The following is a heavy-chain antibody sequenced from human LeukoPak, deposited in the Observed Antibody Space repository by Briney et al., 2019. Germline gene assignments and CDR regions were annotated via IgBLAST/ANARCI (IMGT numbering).Heavy chain of an antibody. CDR3: AKDGYYGSGTFPDY. J-gene: IGHJ4*02. D-gene: IGHD3-10*01. CDR1: GFTFSNYW. CDR2: ISYDGTNK. V-gene: IGHV3-30*18. Sequence: GGSLRLSCAGSGFTFSNYWMHWVRQAPGKGLEWVAVISYDGTNKFYVDSLRGRFTISRDNSKNTLYLQMDSLRAEDTAVYYCAKDGYYGSGTFPDYWGQGTLVTVSS.